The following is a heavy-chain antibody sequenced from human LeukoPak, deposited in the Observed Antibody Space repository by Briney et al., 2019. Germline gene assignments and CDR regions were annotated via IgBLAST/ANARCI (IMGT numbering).Heavy chain of an antibody. Sequence: SETLSLTCAVYGGSFSGYYWSWIRQPPGKGLEWIGQINHSGSTNYSPSLKSRVTISVDTSKNQFSLKLSSVTAADTAVYYCARVPPPRNYYDSSGYYLGYFDYWGQGTLVTVSS. J-gene: IGHJ4*02. V-gene: IGHV4-34*01. D-gene: IGHD3-22*01. CDR1: GGSFSGYY. CDR2: INHSGST. CDR3: ARVPPPRNYYDSSGYYLGYFDY.